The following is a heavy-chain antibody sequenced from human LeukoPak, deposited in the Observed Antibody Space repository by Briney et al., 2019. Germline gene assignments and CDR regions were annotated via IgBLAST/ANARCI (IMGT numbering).Heavy chain of an antibody. CDR3: ARETRGDWFDP. J-gene: IGHJ5*02. Sequence: SETLSLTCTFSGGAISSDCWSWIRQPAGKGLEWIGRIYTSGSTNYNPSLKSRVTMSVDTSKNQFSLKLSSVTAADTAVYYCARETRGDWFDPWGQGTLVTVSS. CDR2: IYTSGST. V-gene: IGHV4-4*07. CDR1: GGAISSDC. D-gene: IGHD2-2*01.